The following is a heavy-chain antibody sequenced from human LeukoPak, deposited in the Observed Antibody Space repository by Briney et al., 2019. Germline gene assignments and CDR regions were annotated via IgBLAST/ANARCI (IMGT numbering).Heavy chain of an antibody. CDR1: GFTFSGYA. CDR3: ARGGVDHYGSGTYYLMYYFDH. Sequence: GGSLRLSCAASGFTFSGYAMSWVRQAPGKGLEWVSGISGSGDNTYYADSVKGRFTVSRDDPHNTLYLQMNSVRAEDTAVYFCARGGVDHYGSGTYYLMYYFDHWGQGALVTVSS. CDR2: ISGSGDNT. J-gene: IGHJ4*02. D-gene: IGHD3-10*01. V-gene: IGHV3-23*01.